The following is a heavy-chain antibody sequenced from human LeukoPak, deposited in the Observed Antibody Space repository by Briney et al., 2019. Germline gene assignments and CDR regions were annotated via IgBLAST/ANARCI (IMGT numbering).Heavy chain of an antibody. J-gene: IGHJ5*02. CDR1: GFTFSSYG. CDR3: AKDRGAKKDIVVVPAAMGNWFDP. CDR2: IRYDGSNK. Sequence: GGSLRLSCAASGFTFSSYGMHWVRQAPGKGLEWVAFIRYDGSNKYYADSVKGRFTISRDNSRNTLYLQINSLRAEDTAVYYCAKDRGAKKDIVVVPAAMGNWFDPWGQGTLVTVSS. D-gene: IGHD2-2*01. V-gene: IGHV3-30*02.